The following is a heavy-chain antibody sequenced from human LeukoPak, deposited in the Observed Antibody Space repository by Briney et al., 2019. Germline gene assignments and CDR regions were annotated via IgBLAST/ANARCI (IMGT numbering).Heavy chain of an antibody. CDR1: GFTFSSYW. V-gene: IGHV3-74*01. D-gene: IGHD3-22*01. CDR2: INSDGSST. CDR3: ARSRDSSGYYFGR. J-gene: IGHJ4*02. Sequence: GGSLRLSCAASGFTFSSYWMHWVRQAPGKGLVWVSRINSDGSSTSYADSVKGRFTISRDNAKNTLYLQMNSLRAGDTAVYYCARSRDSSGYYFGRWGQGTLVTVSS.